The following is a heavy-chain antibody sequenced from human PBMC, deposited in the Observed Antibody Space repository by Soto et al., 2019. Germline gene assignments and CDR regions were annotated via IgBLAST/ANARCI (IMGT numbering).Heavy chain of an antibody. J-gene: IGHJ5*02. Sequence: ASVKVSCKASGYAFTSYGISWVRQAPGQGLEWMGWISAYNGNTNYAQKLQGRVTMTTDTSTSTAYMELRSLRSDDTAVYYCARVVAAAGEGWFDPWGQGTLVTVSS. V-gene: IGHV1-18*01. CDR2: ISAYNGNT. CDR1: GYAFTSYG. D-gene: IGHD6-13*01. CDR3: ARVVAAAGEGWFDP.